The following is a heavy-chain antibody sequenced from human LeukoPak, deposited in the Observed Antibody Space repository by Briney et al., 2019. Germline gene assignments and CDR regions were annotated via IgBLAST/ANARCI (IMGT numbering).Heavy chain of an antibody. CDR2: ISSSGITI. CDR1: GFTFSDYY. D-gene: IGHD3-22*01. V-gene: IGHV3-11*01. CDR3: AKKGPTMIPGNYFDY. Sequence: GGSLRLSCAASGFTFSDYYMSWIRQAPGKGLEWVSYISSSGITIYYADSVKGRFTISRDNAKNSLYLQMNSLRAEDTAVYYCAKKGPTMIPGNYFDYWGQGTLVIVSS. J-gene: IGHJ4*02.